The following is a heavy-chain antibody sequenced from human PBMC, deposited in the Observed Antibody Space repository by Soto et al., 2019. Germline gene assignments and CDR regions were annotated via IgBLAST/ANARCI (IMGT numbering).Heavy chain of an antibody. CDR2: ITWKSDYI. D-gene: IGHD5-12*01. J-gene: IGHJ4*02. V-gene: IGHV3-21*01. Sequence: ELQLVESGGGLVKPGESLRLSCAASGFTFRSYTMNWVRQAPGKGLEWVSSITWKSDYIYYADSVQGRFTISRDNAKNSLYLQMNSLRAEDTAVYYCARENDSDYELDYWGQGTLVSVSS. CDR3: ARENDSDYELDY. CDR1: GFTFRSYT.